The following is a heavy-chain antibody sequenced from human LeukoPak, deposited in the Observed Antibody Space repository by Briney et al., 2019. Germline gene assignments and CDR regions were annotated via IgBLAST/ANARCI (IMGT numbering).Heavy chain of an antibody. V-gene: IGHV5-51*01. CDR2: IYPGDYDT. D-gene: IGHD5-18*01. J-gene: IGHJ4*02. Sequence: GESLQISCKGSGYRFTSYWIGWVRQMPGKGLGWMGIIYPGDYDTRYSPSFQGQVTISADKPISTAYLQWSSLKASDTAMYYCARHGSGYSYNDYWGQGTLVTVSS. CDR3: ARHGSGYSYNDY. CDR1: GYRFTSYW.